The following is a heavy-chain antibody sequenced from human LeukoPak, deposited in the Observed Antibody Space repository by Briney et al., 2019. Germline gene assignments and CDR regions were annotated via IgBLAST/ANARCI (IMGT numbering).Heavy chain of an antibody. J-gene: IGHJ4*02. CDR1: GGSISSYY. V-gene: IGHV4-59*08. D-gene: IGHD6-13*01. CDR2: IYYSGST. CDR3: ARHVDSSSPIDY. Sequence: SETLSLTCTVSGGSISSYYWSRIRQPPGKGLEWIGYIYYSGSTNYNPSLKSRVTISVDTSKNQFSLKLSSVTAADTAVYYCARHVDSSSPIDYWGQGTLVTVSS.